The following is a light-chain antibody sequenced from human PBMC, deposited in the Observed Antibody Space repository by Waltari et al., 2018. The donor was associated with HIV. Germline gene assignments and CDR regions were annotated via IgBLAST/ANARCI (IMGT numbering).Light chain of an antibody. Sequence: VVTQEPSLPVSPGGTVIHTCTSNTGPASASLYPSWFQQRPGQAPRPLIFSLNKTHSWTPGHFSGSLLGDKAALTLSSVQPEDEADYYCLLYDGGRRPSWVFGGGTKLTVL. CDR3: LLYDGGRRPSWV. CDR1: TGPASASLY. J-gene: IGLJ3*02. CDR2: SLN. V-gene: IGLV7-43*01.